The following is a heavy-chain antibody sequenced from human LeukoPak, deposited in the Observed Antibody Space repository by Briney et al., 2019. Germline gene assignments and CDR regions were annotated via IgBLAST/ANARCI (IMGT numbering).Heavy chain of an antibody. Sequence: PGGPLRLSWAASGFTFSSYAMSWFRQAPGKGLEWASAISGSGGSTYYADSVKGRFTISRDNSKNTLYLQMNSLRAGDTAVYYCAKASNWGYYYFDYWGQGTLVTVSS. CDR1: GFTFSSYA. V-gene: IGHV3-23*01. CDR3: AKASNWGYYYFDY. CDR2: ISGSGGST. D-gene: IGHD7-27*01. J-gene: IGHJ4*02.